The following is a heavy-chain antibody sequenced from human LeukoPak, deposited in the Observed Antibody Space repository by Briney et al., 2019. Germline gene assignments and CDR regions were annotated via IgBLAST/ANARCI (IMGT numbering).Heavy chain of an antibody. V-gene: IGHV3-23*01. CDR3: AKEREARDGLHSFVDY. D-gene: IGHD5-24*01. J-gene: IGHJ4*02. CDR1: GFTFSSYA. Sequence: GGSLRLSCAASGFTFSSYAMSWVRQAPGKGLECVSAISGSGGSTYYADSVKGRFTISRDNSKNTLYLQMNSLRAEDTAVYYCAKEREARDGLHSFVDYWGQGTLVTVSS. CDR2: ISGSGGST.